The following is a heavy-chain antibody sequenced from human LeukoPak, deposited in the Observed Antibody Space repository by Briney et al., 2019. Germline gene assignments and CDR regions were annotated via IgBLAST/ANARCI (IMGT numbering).Heavy chain of an antibody. J-gene: IGHJ3*01. CDR2: INSDGSEG. Sequence: GGSLRLSCAVSGFTFSGFWMSWSRQAPGKGLEWVASINSDGSEGYYADVVKGRFTISRDNAKNSLYLQIHSLRAEDTAVYYCARSSYSSSSSVWGQGTMVTVSS. V-gene: IGHV3-7*03. CDR1: GFTFSGFW. CDR3: ARSSYSSSSSV. D-gene: IGHD6-6*01.